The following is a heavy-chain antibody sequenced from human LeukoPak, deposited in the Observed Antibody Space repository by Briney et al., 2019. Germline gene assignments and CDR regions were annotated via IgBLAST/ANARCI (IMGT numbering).Heavy chain of an antibody. CDR1: GYSISRGYY. CDR3: ARDWGYRYGSNYFYMDV. J-gene: IGHJ6*03. V-gene: IGHV4-38-2*02. Sequence: SETLSLTCTVSGYSISRGYYGGGMRQPPGKGLEWVGRIDHSGSTYYNPSPKSRVTISVDTSKNQFSLKLSSVPAADPALYYCARDWGYRYGSNYFYMDVXGRGTTVNVSS. D-gene: IGHD5-18*01. CDR2: IDHSGST.